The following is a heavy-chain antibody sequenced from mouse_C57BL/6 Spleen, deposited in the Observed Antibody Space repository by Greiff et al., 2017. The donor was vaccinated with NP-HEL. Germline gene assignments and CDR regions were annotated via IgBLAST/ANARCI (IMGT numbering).Heavy chain of an antibody. CDR1: GYTFTSYW. CDR2: IHPNSGST. J-gene: IGHJ3*01. Sequence: QVQLQQPGAELVKPGASVKLSCKASGYTFTSYWMHWVKQRPGQGLEWIGMIHPNSGSTNYNEKFKSKATLTVDKSSSTAYMQLSSLTAEDSAVYYCASSGGSGSAWFAYWGQGTLVTVSA. D-gene: IGHD1-1*01. V-gene: IGHV1-64*01. CDR3: ASSGGSGSAWFAY.